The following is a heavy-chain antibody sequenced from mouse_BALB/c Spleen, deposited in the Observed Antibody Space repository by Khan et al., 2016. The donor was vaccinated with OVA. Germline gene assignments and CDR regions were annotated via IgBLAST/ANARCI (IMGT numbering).Heavy chain of an antibody. V-gene: IGHV2-6-2*01. CDR3: ARHQFPLSMDS. CDR2: IWSDGRT. J-gene: IGHJ4*01. Sequence: QVQLTQSGPDLVAPSQSLSITCSVSGFSLTSFAIHWVRQPPGKGLEWLVVIWSDGRTTYNSSLKSRLSISKDNSKSQVFLKINSLQTDDTAMYYCARHQFPLSMDSWGQGTSVTVSS. CDR1: GFSLTSFA.